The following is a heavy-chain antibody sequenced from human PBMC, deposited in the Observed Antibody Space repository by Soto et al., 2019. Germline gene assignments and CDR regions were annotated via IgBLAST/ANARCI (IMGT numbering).Heavy chain of an antibody. Sequence: QVQLLQSGAEVKKPGTSVRVSCRASGYTFKDYDINWVRRAPGQGLAWMGWMNPNSGNTAYARKFHERITMTRSVSARTAFMELSSLTPEDTAVYYCARRMTWSLWCFDLWGSGTQVTVSS. J-gene: IGHJ2*01. CDR1: GYTFKDYD. CDR3: ARRMTWSLWCFDL. D-gene: IGHD3-3*01. CDR2: MNPNSGNT. V-gene: IGHV1-8*01.